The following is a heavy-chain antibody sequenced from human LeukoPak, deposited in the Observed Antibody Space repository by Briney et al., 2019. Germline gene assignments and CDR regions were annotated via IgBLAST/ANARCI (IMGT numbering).Heavy chain of an antibody. Sequence: SETLSLTCTVSGGSISSYYWSWIRQPPGKGLEWIGYIYTSGSTNYNPSLKSRVTISVDTSKNQFSLKLSSVTAADTAVYYCARVDFWSGQGWRNVWGKGTTVTVSS. D-gene: IGHD3-3*01. CDR3: ARVDFWSGQGWRNV. J-gene: IGHJ6*04. CDR2: IYTSGST. CDR1: GGSISSYY. V-gene: IGHV4-4*09.